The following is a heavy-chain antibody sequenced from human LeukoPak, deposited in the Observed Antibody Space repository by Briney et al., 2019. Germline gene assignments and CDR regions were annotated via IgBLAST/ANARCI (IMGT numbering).Heavy chain of an antibody. D-gene: IGHD4-23*01. CDR2: IYYSGST. CDR1: GGSINNYY. J-gene: IGHJ3*02. CDR3: ARVSNDYSGNGAFDI. V-gene: IGHV4-59*01. Sequence: PSETLSLTCTVSGGSINNYYWIWIRQSPGKGLEWIAYIYYSGSTNYNPSLESRVTISVDTSNNQFSLKLSSVTAADTAVYFCARVSNDYSGNGAFDIWGQGTVVTVSS.